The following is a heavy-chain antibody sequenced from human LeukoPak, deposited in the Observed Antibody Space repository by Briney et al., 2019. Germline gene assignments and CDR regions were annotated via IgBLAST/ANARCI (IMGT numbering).Heavy chain of an antibody. Sequence: GGSLRLSCAASGFTVSSYYMSWVRQAPGKGLEWVSVIYSSDSTYYADSVKGRFTISRDNSKNTMNLQMNSLRAEDTAVYYCARGRSAAEYDAFDIWGQGTLVTVSS. CDR3: ARGRSAAEYDAFDI. CDR1: GFTVSSYY. V-gene: IGHV3-53*01. J-gene: IGHJ3*02. D-gene: IGHD2-15*01. CDR2: IYSSDST.